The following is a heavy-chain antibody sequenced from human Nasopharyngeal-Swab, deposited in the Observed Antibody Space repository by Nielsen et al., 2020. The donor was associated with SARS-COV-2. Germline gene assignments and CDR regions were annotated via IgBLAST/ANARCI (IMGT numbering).Heavy chain of an antibody. V-gene: IGHV4-61*01. CDR1: GGSVSSGSYY. Sequence: SETLSLTCTVSGGSVSSGSYYWSWTRQPPGKGLEWIGNISYSGSTNYNPSLKSRVTISVDTSKNQFSLKVNSVTAADTAVYYCARDPLGYMDVWGKGTTVTVSS. D-gene: IGHD7-27*01. CDR3: ARDPLGYMDV. J-gene: IGHJ6*03. CDR2: ISYSGST.